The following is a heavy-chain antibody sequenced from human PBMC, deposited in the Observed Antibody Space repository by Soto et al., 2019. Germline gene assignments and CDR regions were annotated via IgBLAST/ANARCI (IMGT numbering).Heavy chain of an antibody. CDR2: IYHSGST. V-gene: IGHV4-30-2*01. CDR1: GGSISSGGYS. D-gene: IGHD5-12*01. J-gene: IGHJ4*02. Sequence: QLQLQESGSGLVKPSQTLSLTCAVSGGSISSGGYSWSWIRQPPGKGLEWIGYIYHSGSTYYNPSLXGXVXIXXDRSKNQCSLKLSSVTAADTAVYCCAAGGGLPRYYWGQGTLVTVSS. CDR3: AAGGGLPRYY.